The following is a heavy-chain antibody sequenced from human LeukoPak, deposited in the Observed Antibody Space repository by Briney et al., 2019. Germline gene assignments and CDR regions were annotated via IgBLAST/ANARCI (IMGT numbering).Heavy chain of an antibody. CDR1: GFTFSSYE. V-gene: IGHV3-48*03. CDR2: ITGSGDTI. CDR3: ARERTTIVSGTTIGAY. J-gene: IGHJ4*02. D-gene: IGHD2/OR15-2a*01. Sequence: GGSLRLSCSASGFTFSSYEMNWVRQAPGKGLEWISYITGSGDTIYYADSVKGRFTISRDNAKNSLFLQMNSLTADDTALYYCARERTTIVSGTTIGAYWGQGTLVTVSS.